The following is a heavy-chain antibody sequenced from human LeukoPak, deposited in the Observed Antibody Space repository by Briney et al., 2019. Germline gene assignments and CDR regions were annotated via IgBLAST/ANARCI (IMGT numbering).Heavy chain of an antibody. V-gene: IGHV5-51*01. J-gene: IGHJ5*02. CDR2: IYPGDSDT. D-gene: IGHD1-1*01. CDR1: GYNFTNYW. CDR3: ARQVLTKSKWFDP. Sequence: GESLKISCKGSGYNFTNYWIGWVRQMPGKGLEWMGIIYPGDSDTTYSPSFQGQVTISVDKSINTAYLQWSSLKASDTARYYCARQVLTKSKWFDPWGQGTLVTVSS.